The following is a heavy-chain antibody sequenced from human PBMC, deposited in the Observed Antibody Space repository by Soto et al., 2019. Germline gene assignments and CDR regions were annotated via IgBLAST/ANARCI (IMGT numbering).Heavy chain of an antibody. D-gene: IGHD3-10*01. CDR1: GFSFSAYG. CDR3: ARDRNYYGWGSSAIDY. Sequence: GGSLRLSCAASGFSFSAYGMYWVRQAPGKGLEWVAVIRYDGTNKYYADSVKGRFTISRDNSKNMLYLQMNSLRAEDTAVYYCARDRNYYGWGSSAIDYWGQGTLVTVSS. V-gene: IGHV3-33*08. J-gene: IGHJ4*02. CDR2: IRYDGTNK.